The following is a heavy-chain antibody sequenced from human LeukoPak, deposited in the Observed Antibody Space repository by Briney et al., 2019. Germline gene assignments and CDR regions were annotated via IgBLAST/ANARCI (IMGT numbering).Heavy chain of an antibody. CDR2: IYSGGST. J-gene: IGHJ3*02. CDR3: ASAHQLEVRSYPKFQNAVDI. CDR1: GFTVSSNY. D-gene: IGHD1-7*01. Sequence: GGSLRLSCAASGFTVSSNYMSWVRQAPGKGLEWVSLIYSGGSTYYADSVKGRFTISRDNSKNTVYLQMNSLRAEDTAVYYCASAHQLEVRSYPKFQNAVDIWGQGTMVTVSS. V-gene: IGHV3-53*01.